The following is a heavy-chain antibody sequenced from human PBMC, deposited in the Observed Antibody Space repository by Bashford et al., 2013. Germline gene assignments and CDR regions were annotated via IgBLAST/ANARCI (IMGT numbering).Heavy chain of an antibody. CDR1: GSPSVATT. D-gene: IGHD4-17*01. CDR3: ARPYGPYSYAMDV. V-gene: IGHV3-53*01. J-gene: IGHJ6*02. CDR2: IYSGGST. Sequence: GSRRDSPVQPLGSPSVATTVELGSARRPGKGLEWVSVIYSGGSTYYADSVKGRFTISRDNSKNTLFLLMNNLRAEDTAVYYCARPYGPYSYAMDVWGQGTLVTVSS.